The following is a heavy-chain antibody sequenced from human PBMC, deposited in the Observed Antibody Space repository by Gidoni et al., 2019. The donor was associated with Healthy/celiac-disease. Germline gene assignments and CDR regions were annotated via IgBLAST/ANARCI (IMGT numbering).Heavy chain of an antibody. J-gene: IGHJ4*02. D-gene: IGHD6-19*01. V-gene: IGHV3-15*01. CDR2: IKSKTDGGTT. CDR1: GFTFSNAW. CDR3: TSALGIAVAGTFDY. Sequence: EVQLVESGGGLVKPGGSLRLYCADSGFTFSNAWMSWVRQAPGKGLEGVGRIKSKTDGGTTDYAAPVKGRFTISRDDSKNTLYLQMNSLKTEDTAVYYCTSALGIAVAGTFDYWGQGTLVTVSS.